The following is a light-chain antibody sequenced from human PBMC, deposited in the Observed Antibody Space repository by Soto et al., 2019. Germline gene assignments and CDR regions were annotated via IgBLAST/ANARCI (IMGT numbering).Light chain of an antibody. J-gene: IGLJ3*02. Sequence: QSVLTQPPSVSGAPGQRVTISCTGSSSNIGAGYDVHWYQQLPGTAPKLLIYGNSNRPSGVPDRFSGAKSGTSASLAITGLQEDDEADYSCQSYDSSLSGSVFGGGTKLTVL. V-gene: IGLV1-40*01. CDR2: GNS. CDR3: QSYDSSLSGSV. CDR1: SSNIGAGYD.